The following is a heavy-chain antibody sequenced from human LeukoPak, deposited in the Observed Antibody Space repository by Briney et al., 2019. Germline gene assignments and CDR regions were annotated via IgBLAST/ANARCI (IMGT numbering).Heavy chain of an antibody. D-gene: IGHD6-19*01. CDR1: GYTFTGYY. CDR3: ARAVAGTVGGNWFDP. J-gene: IGHJ5*02. CDR2: INPNSGGT. V-gene: IGHV1-2*02. Sequence: ASVKVSCKASGYTFTGYYMHWVRQAPGQGLEWMGWINPNSGGTNYAQKFQGRVTMTRDTSISTAYMELSRLRSEDTAVYYCARAVAGTVGGNWFDPWGQGTLVTVSS.